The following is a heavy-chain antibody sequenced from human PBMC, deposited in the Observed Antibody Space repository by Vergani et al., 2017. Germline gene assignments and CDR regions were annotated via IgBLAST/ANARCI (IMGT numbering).Heavy chain of an antibody. CDR3: ARGGAETALDL. CDR1: GYTFTKFG. CDR2: VSAYNANT. V-gene: IGHV1-18*01. J-gene: IGHJ4*03. D-gene: IGHD2-21*02. Sequence: QVQLVQSGAGVKKPGASVKVSCKASGYTFTKFGINWVRQAPGQGLQWMGWVSAYNANTNFAQKVQGRVIMTTDTSTGTAYMELRSLSSDDTAVYYCARGGAETALDLWGQGTLVTVSS.